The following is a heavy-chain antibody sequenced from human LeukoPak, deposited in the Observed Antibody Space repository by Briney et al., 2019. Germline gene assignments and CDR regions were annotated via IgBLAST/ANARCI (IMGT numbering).Heavy chain of an antibody. J-gene: IGHJ5*02. CDR3: ARDLGGWFDP. Sequence: SETLSLTCTVSGGSISSGSYYWSWIRQPAGKGLEWIGRIYTSGSTNYNPSLKSRVTISVDTSKNQFSLKLSSVTAADTAVYYCARDLGGWFDPWGQGTLVTVSS. CDR1: GGSISSGSYY. V-gene: IGHV4-61*02. CDR2: IYTSGST. D-gene: IGHD3-10*01.